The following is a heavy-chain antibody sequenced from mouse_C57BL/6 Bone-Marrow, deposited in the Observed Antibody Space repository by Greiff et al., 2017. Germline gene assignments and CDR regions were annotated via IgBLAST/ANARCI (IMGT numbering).Heavy chain of an antibody. D-gene: IGHD2-3*01. J-gene: IGHJ3*01. CDR2: ISDGGSYT. Sequence: EVKVVESGGGLVKPGGSLKLSCAASGFTFSSYAMSWVRQTPEKRLEWVATISDGGSYTYYPDNVQGRFTISRDNAKNNLYLQMSHLKSEDTAMYYCARDPGDGYYWFAYWGQGTLVTVSA. CDR1: GFTFSSYA. V-gene: IGHV5-4*01. CDR3: ARDPGDGYYWFAY.